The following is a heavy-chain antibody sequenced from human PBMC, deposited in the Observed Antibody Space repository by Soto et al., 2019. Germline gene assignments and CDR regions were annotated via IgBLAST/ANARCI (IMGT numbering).Heavy chain of an antibody. J-gene: IGHJ4*02. CDR3: ARESEDLTSNFDY. CDR1: GFTFTRYI. V-gene: IGHV3-21*01. Sequence: GGSLRLSCAASGFTFTRYIMNWVRQSPGKELEWVSSISSTTNYIYYADSMKGRFTVSRDNAKNSVYLEMNSLSAEDTAVYYCARESEDLTSNFDYWGQGTLVTVSS. CDR2: ISSTTNYI.